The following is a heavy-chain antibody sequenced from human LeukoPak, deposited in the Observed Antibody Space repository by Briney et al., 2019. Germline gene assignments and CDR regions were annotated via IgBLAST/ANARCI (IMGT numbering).Heavy chain of an antibody. V-gene: IGHV4-39*01. CDR2: IYHSGRT. J-gene: IGHJ4*02. CDR1: GGSITNRTDH. D-gene: IGHD3-16*01. Sequence: PSETLSLTCTVSGGSITNRTDHWAWIRQPPGKGLEWIGSIYHSGRTYYNPSLKSRVTISVDTSKRQFSLELSSVTAADTSVYYCARGASPKDAVFFDYWGQGALITVSS. CDR3: ARGASPKDAVFFDY.